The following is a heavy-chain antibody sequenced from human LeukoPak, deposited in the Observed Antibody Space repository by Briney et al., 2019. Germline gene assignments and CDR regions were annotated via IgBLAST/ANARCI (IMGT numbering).Heavy chain of an antibody. CDR3: AREFNIAVAGIYTGFDI. CDR1: GFTFRGFL. Sequence: PGGSLRLSCAASGFTFRGFLMSWVRQTPGKGLEWVANIKGDGREKRYVGSVKGRFTISRDNAKNSLYLQMNSLRADDTAVYYCAREFNIAVAGIYTGFDIWGQGTMVTVSS. D-gene: IGHD6-19*01. J-gene: IGHJ3*02. CDR2: IKGDGREK. V-gene: IGHV3-7*03.